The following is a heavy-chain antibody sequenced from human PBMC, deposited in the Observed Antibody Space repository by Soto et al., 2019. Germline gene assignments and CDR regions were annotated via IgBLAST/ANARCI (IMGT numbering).Heavy chain of an antibody. CDR3: ARSPSPYYDFWSGSAGGAFDI. CDR2: IYYSGST. Sequence: SETLSLTCTVVAGSIIGYCWVWIRHLPGNQRARMGYIYYSGSTNYNPSLKSRVTISVDTSKNQFSLKLSSVTAADTAVYYCARSPSPYYDFWSGSAGGAFDIWGQGTMVTVSS. CDR1: AGSIIGYC. D-gene: IGHD3-3*01. V-gene: IGHV4-59*01. J-gene: IGHJ3*02.